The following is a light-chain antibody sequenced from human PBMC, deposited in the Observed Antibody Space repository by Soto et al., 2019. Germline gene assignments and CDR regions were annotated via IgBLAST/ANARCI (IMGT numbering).Light chain of an antibody. CDR1: QSISRW. V-gene: IGKV1-5*01. CDR3: HQYDNYRA. Sequence: DLQMTQSPSTLSASVGDRVTITCRASQSISRWWAWYQQKPGKAPKLLIYDASSLESGVPSRFSGSGSVTECTLAISSLQPDDFATYYCHQYDNYRAFGQGTNVEIQ. CDR2: DAS. J-gene: IGKJ1*01.